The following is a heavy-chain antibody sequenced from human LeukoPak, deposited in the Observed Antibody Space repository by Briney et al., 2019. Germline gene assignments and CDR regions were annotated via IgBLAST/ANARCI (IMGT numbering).Heavy chain of an antibody. CDR2: ISGGGDIT. Sequence: GGSLRLSCAASGFNFANHAMSWVRQTAGKGLEWVSAISGGGDITYYADSVKGRFTISRDNSKDTLFLQMHSLRPGDTAVYYCAKGGKWDVTPFDYWGQGTLVTVSS. CDR1: GFNFANHA. D-gene: IGHD1-26*01. J-gene: IGHJ4*02. CDR3: AKGGKWDVTPFDY. V-gene: IGHV3-23*01.